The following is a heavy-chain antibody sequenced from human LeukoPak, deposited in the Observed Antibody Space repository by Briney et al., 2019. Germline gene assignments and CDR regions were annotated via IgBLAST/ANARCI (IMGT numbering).Heavy chain of an antibody. Sequence: GGSLRLSCAASGFPFSSYAMSWVRQAPGKGLEWVSAISGSGGSTYYADSVKGRFTISRGNSKNTLYLQMNSLRAEGTAVYYCAKDKDYGDYVVGNWFDPWGQGTLVTVSS. CDR2: ISGSGGST. CDR1: GFPFSSYA. D-gene: IGHD4-17*01. J-gene: IGHJ5*02. CDR3: AKDKDYGDYVVGNWFDP. V-gene: IGHV3-23*01.